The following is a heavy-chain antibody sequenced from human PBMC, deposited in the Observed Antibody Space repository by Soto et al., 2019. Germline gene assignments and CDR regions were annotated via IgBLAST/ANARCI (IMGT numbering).Heavy chain of an antibody. CDR2: IYYSGST. CDR1: GGSISSGGYY. Sequence: SETLSLTCTVSGGSISSGGYYWSWIRQPPGKGLEWIGYIYYSGSTYYNPSLKSRVTISVDTSKNQFSLKLSSVTAADTAVYYCARVAAGPYYYYYLYVWGKGTTVTVSS. J-gene: IGHJ6*03. V-gene: IGHV4-30-4*02. CDR3: ARVAAGPYYYYYLYV. D-gene: IGHD6-13*01.